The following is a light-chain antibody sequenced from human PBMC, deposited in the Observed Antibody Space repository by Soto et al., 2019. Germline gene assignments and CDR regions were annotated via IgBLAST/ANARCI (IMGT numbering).Light chain of an antibody. CDR3: QQRSNWPIT. Sequence: EIVLTQSPGTLSLSPGERATLSCRTSQSVSSYLAWYQQKPGQAPRLLIYDASNRATGIPARFGGSGSGTDFTLTISSLEPEDFAVYYCQQRSNWPITFGQGTKVDIK. J-gene: IGKJ1*01. CDR1: QSVSSY. CDR2: DAS. V-gene: IGKV3-11*01.